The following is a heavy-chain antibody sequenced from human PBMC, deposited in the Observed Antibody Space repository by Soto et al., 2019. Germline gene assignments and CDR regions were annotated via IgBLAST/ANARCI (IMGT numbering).Heavy chain of an antibody. CDR1: GFTFSNAW. J-gene: IGHJ6*02. V-gene: IGHV3-15*07. CDR3: TTTPLFHFSSWYFSRPSYYYYGMDV. CDR2: IKSKTDGGTT. Sequence: PGGSLRLSCAASGFTFSNAWMNWVRQAPGKGLEWVGRIKSKTDGGTTDYAAPVKGRFTISRDDSKNTLYLQMNSLKTEDTAVYYCTTTPLFHFSSWYFSRPSYYYYGMDVWGQGTTVTVSS. D-gene: IGHD6-13*01.